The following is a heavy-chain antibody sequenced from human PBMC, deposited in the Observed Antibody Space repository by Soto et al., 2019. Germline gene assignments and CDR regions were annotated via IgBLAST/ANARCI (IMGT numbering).Heavy chain of an antibody. V-gene: IGHV5-51*01. D-gene: IGHD3-3*01. CDR1: GYSFTSYW. Sequence: PGESLTLSCKGSGYSFTSYWIGWVRQMPGKGLEWMGIIYPGDSDTRYSPSFQGQVTISADKSISTAYLQWSSLKASDTAMYYCARQDFGVVKYYYYGMDVWGQGTTVTVSS. J-gene: IGHJ6*02. CDR2: IYPGDSDT. CDR3: ARQDFGVVKYYYYGMDV.